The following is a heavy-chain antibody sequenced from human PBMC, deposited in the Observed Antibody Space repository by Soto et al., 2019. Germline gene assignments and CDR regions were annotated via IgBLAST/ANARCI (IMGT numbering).Heavy chain of an antibody. D-gene: IGHD2-2*01. J-gene: IGHJ5*02. Sequence: SETLSLTCAVYGGSFSGYIWTWIRQTPGKGLQWIGQINHSGSAVYNPSLKDRVTISTMSNNQFSLELSSVTAADTAVYYCARLHCHSPNCVPLDPWGQGTLVTVSS. CDR3: ARLHCHSPNCVPLDP. CDR1: GGSFSGYI. CDR2: INHSGSA. V-gene: IGHV4-34*01.